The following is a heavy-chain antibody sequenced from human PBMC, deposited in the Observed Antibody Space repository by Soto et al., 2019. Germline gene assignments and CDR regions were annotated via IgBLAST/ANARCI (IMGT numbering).Heavy chain of an antibody. CDR1: GGTISGYY. Sequence: QVHLQESGPGLVKPSETLSLTCSVSGGTISGYYWTWVRQPAGKGLEWIGRIYSSGNTKYNPSLQTRVTMSLDTSNNQFSLRLTSVPAADTAVYYCARGQRFSDCFDPWGQGTLVTVSS. V-gene: IGHV4-4*07. J-gene: IGHJ5*02. CDR3: ARGQRFSDCFDP. D-gene: IGHD3-3*01. CDR2: IYSSGNT.